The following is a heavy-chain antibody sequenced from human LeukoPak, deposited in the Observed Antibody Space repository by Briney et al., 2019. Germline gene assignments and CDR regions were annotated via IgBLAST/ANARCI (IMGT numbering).Heavy chain of an antibody. V-gene: IGHV3-15*01. Sequence: GGSLRLSCVASGFTISGAWMSWVPQVPGKGLEWIGHIRSRTDGGTTDYAAPVKGRFTISRDNSKNTLYLQMNSLKTEDTAVYYCTTWYSSSWYYWGQGTLVTVSS. D-gene: IGHD6-13*01. CDR3: TTWYSSSWYY. J-gene: IGHJ4*02. CDR2: IRSRTDGGTT. CDR1: GFTISGAW.